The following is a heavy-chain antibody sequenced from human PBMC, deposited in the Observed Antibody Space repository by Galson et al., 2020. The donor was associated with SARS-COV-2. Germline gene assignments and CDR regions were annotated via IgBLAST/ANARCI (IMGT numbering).Heavy chain of an antibody. CDR3: ARSGSGSYASWFDY. CDR1: GFTFSSYA. CDR2: ISYDGSNK. J-gene: IGHJ4*02. V-gene: IGHV3-30-3*01. Sequence: GGSLRLSCAASGFTFSSYAMHWVRQAPGKGLEWVAVISYDGSNKYYADSVKGRFTISRDNSKNTLYLQMNSLRAEDTAVYYCARSGSGSYASWFDYWGQGTLVTVSS. D-gene: IGHD3-10*01.